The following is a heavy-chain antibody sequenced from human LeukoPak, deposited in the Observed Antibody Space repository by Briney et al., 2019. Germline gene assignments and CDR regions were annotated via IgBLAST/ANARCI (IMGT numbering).Heavy chain of an antibody. CDR2: ISYDGSNK. CDR1: GFTFSIYA. D-gene: IGHD5-12*01. CDR3: ASAYGGYSDY. J-gene: IGHJ4*02. V-gene: IGHV3-30-3*01. Sequence: GGSLRLSCAASGFTFSIYAMHWVRQAPGKGLEWVAVISYDGSNKYYADSVKGRFTISRDNSKNTLYLQMNSLRAEDTAVYYCASAYGGYSDYWGQGTLVTVSS.